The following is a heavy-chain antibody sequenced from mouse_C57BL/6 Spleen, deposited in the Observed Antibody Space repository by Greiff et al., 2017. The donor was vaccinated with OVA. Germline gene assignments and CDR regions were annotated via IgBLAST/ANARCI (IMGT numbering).Heavy chain of an antibody. Sequence: VQLKQSGAELVKPGASVKLSCTASGFNIKDYYMHWVKQRTEQGLEWIGRIDPEDGETKYAPKFPGKATITADTSSNTAYLQLSSLTSEDTAVYYCARGGLLRGVYAMDYWGQGTTVTVSS. J-gene: IGHJ4*01. D-gene: IGHD2-3*01. CDR2: IDPEDGET. CDR3: ARGGLLRGVYAMDY. CDR1: GFNIKDYY. V-gene: IGHV14-2*01.